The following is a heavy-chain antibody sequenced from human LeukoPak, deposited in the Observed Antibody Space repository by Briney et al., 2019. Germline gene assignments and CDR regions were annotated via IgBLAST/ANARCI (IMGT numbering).Heavy chain of an antibody. CDR3: ARDRSSSYTRDWFDP. V-gene: IGHV4-4*07. J-gene: IGHJ5*02. CDR2: IYNSESI. Sequence: SETLSLTCTVSGGSISGYYWSWIRQPAGKGLEWIGRIYNSESINYNPSLKSRVTMSIDTSKDQFSLKLNSVTAADTAVYYCARDRSSSYTRDWFDPWGQGVLVTVSS. D-gene: IGHD6-13*01. CDR1: GGSISGYY.